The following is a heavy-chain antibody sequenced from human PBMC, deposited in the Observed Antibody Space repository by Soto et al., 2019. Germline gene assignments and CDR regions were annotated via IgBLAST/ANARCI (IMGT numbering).Heavy chain of an antibody. Sequence: ASVKVSCKTSGYNFTSHYIHWVRQAPGQRLESMGIIYPRGGSTIYAQKFQGRVTMTRDTSISTAYMELSRLRSDDTAVYYCARDSSSSPPLYYYYGMDVWGQGTTVIVSS. D-gene: IGHD6-6*01. CDR1: GYNFTSHY. CDR2: IYPRGGST. CDR3: ARDSSSSPPLYYYYGMDV. V-gene: IGHV1-2*02. J-gene: IGHJ6*02.